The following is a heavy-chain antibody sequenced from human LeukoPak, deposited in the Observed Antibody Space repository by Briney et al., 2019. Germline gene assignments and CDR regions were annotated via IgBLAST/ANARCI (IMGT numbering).Heavy chain of an antibody. CDR1: GFTFSSCA. CDR2: ISISGSTM. Sequence: GGSLRLSCAASGFTFSSCAMHWVRQAPGKGLEWVSYISISGSTMYYADSVRGRFTISRDNAKNSVYLQMDSLRADDTAVYYCVRDRFDYALDYWGQGALVTVSS. D-gene: IGHD4-17*01. CDR3: VRDRFDYALDY. J-gene: IGHJ4*02. V-gene: IGHV3-48*03.